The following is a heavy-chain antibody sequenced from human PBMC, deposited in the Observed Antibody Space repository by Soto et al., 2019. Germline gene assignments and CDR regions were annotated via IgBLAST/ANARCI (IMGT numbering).Heavy chain of an antibody. CDR2: IGTAGDT. Sequence: EVQLVESGGGLVQPGGSLRLSCAASGFTFSSYDMHWVRQATGKGLEWVSAIGTAGDTYYPGSVKGRFTISRENAKNSLYLQMNSLRAGDTAVYYCARGLRGLVPADYFDLWGRGTLVTVSS. V-gene: IGHV3-13*04. CDR1: GFTFSSYD. J-gene: IGHJ2*01. CDR3: ARGLRGLVPADYFDL. D-gene: IGHD2-2*01.